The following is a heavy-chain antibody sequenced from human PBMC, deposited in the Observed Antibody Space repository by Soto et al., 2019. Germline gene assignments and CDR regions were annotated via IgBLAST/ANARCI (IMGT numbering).Heavy chain of an antibody. CDR1: GFTFSSYA. Sequence: GGSLRLSCAASGFTFSSYAMHWVRQAPGKGLEWVAVISYDGSNKYYAGSVKGRFTISRDNSKNTLYLQMNSLRAEDTAVYYCARDPGGWYEDYWGQGTLVTVSS. CDR3: ARDPGGWYEDY. CDR2: ISYDGSNK. J-gene: IGHJ4*02. D-gene: IGHD6-19*01. V-gene: IGHV3-30-3*01.